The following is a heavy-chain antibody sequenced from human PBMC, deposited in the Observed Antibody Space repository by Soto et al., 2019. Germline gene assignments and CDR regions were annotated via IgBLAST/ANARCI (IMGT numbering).Heavy chain of an antibody. CDR1: GGTFSSYT. V-gene: IGHV1-69*08. CDR2: IIPIRGST. J-gene: IGHJ6*02. Sequence: ASVKVSCKASGGTFSSYTISWVRQAPGQGLEWMGRIIPIRGSTNYAQKFQGRVTMTRDKSTSTAYMELSSLRSEDTAVYYCARDYGMDVWGQGTTVTVSS. CDR3: ARDYGMDV.